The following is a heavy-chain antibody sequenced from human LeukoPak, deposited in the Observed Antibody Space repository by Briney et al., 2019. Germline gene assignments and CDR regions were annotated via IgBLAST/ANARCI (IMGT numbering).Heavy chain of an antibody. V-gene: IGHV3-15*01. CDR1: GFTFSNAW. CDR2: IKSKTDGGTP. J-gene: IGHJ4*02. Sequence: GGSLRLSCAASGFTFSNAWMSWVRQAPGKGLDWVGRIKSKTDGGTPEYAASVKGRFTISRDDSKGIAYLRMNSLKTEDTAVYYCTRDQTPYYWGQGTLVTVSS. CDR3: TRDQTPYY.